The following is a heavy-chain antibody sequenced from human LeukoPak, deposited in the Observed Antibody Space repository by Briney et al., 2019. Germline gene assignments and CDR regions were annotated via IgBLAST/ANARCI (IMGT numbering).Heavy chain of an antibody. D-gene: IGHD1-20*01. CDR3: ARDITQEEYDLVFDY. J-gene: IGHJ4*02. V-gene: IGHV1-69*05. CDR1: GGTHSRYP. CDR2: IIPIYGTA. Sequence: SLKVSCKASGGTHSRYPISWVRQAPRQTLEWMGRIIPIYGTANYAQKFQGRVTITTDESTSTAYMELSSLRSEDTAVYYCARDITQEEYDLVFDYWGQGTLVTVSS.